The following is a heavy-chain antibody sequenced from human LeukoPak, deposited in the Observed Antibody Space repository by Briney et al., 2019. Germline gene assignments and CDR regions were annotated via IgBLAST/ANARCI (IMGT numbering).Heavy chain of an antibody. Sequence: SETLSLTCTVSGYSIRSGYYWGWIRQPPGKGLEWIGSIYHSGSTYYNPSLKSRLTISADTSKNQFSLRLSSVTAADTAVYYCVRVDNGGNYFDYWGQGTLVTVSS. CDR2: IYHSGST. J-gene: IGHJ4*02. CDR3: VRVDNGGNYFDY. V-gene: IGHV4-38-2*02. CDR1: GYSIRSGYY. D-gene: IGHD4-23*01.